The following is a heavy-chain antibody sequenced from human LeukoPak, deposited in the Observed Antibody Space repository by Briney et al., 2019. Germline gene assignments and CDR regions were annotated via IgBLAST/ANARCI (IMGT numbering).Heavy chain of an antibody. D-gene: IGHD2-21*02. J-gene: IGHJ4*02. Sequence: GASVKVSCKASGYTFTSYYMHWVRQAPGQGLEWMGIINPSGGSTSYAQKFQGRVTITADKSTSTAYMELSSLRSEDTAVYYCATCGGDQYYFDYWGQGTLVTVSS. CDR3: ATCGGDQYYFDY. V-gene: IGHV1-46*01. CDR2: INPSGGST. CDR1: GYTFTSYY.